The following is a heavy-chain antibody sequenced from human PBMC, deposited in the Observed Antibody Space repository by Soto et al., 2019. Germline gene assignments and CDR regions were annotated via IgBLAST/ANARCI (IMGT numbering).Heavy chain of an antibody. CDR1: GFTISNYA. J-gene: IGHJ4*02. V-gene: IGHV3-23*01. D-gene: IGHD3-16*01. CDR3: ARSLGPSRHFFDH. CDR2: LSDRT. Sequence: EVQLLDSGGHLVLPGGSLRLSCAASGFTISNYAMSWVRQAPGKGLEWVSTLSDRTYYTDSVRGRFTISRDTSENTLYLQMNSLGVEDTAVYYCARSLGPSRHFFDHWGQGTLVTVSS.